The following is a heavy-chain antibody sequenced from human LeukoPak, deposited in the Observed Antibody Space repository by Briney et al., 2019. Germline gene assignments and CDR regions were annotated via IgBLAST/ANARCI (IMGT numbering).Heavy chain of an antibody. V-gene: IGHV3-13*01. Sequence: PGGSLRLSCAASGLTFSSYDMHWVRQATGKGLEWVSSIGTAGDTYYPGSVKGRFTISRENAKNSLYLQMNSLRAGDTAVYYCARVSYYYGMDVWGQGTTVTVSS. CDR2: IGTAGDT. CDR3: ARVSYYYGMDV. J-gene: IGHJ6*02. CDR1: GLTFSSYD.